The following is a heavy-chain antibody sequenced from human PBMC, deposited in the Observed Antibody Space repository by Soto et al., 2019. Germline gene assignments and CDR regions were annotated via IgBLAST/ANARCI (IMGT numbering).Heavy chain of an antibody. CDR1: GYTFTSYG. Sequence: ASVKVSCKASGYTFTSYGISWVRQAPGQGLEWMGWISAYNGNTNYAQKLQGRVTMTTDTSTSTAYMELRSLRSDDTAVYYCARDQTIPNYDYVWGSYRPGYFDLWGRGTLVTVSS. J-gene: IGHJ2*01. CDR2: ISAYNGNT. D-gene: IGHD3-16*02. V-gene: IGHV1-18*01. CDR3: ARDQTIPNYDYVWGSYRPGYFDL.